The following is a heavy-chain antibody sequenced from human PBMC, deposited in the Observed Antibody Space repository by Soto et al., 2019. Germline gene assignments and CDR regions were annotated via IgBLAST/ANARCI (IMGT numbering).Heavy chain of an antibody. CDR1: GFTFSSYA. Sequence: PGGSLRLSCAASGFTFSSYAMHWVRQAPGKGLEWVAVISYDGSNKYYADSVKGRFTISRDNSKNTLYLQMNSLRAEDTAVYYCARDHHDFWSGYWPSYYHSGMDAWGQGTTVTVSS. CDR2: ISYDGSNK. V-gene: IGHV3-30-3*01. CDR3: ARDHHDFWSGYWPSYYHSGMDA. D-gene: IGHD3-3*01. J-gene: IGHJ6*02.